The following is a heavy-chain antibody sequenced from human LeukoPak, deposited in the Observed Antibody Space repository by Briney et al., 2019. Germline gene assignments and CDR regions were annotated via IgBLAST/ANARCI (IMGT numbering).Heavy chain of an antibody. CDR2: ISWNSGKI. D-gene: IGHD5-18*01. J-gene: IGHJ4*02. Sequence: GGSLRLSCVASGFTFDDYAMHWVRQRPEKGLEWVSGISWNSGKIGYADSVKGRFTISRDNAKNSLYLQMNGLRAEDTAVYYCAKDSGGYSYDSGADYWGQGTLVTVSS. CDR3: AKDSGGYSYDSGADY. V-gene: IGHV3-9*01. CDR1: GFTFDDYA.